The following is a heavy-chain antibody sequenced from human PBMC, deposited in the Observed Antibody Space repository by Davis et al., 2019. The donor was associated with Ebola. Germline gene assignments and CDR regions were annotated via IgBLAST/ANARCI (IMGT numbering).Heavy chain of an antibody. V-gene: IGHV4-39*07. Sequence: MPSETLSLTCTVSGGPISSSSYYWGWIRQPPGKGLEWIGSIYYSGSTYYNPSLKSRVTISVDTSKNQFSLKLSSVTAADTAVYYCASQPPFEYRGWFDPWGQGTLVTVSS. J-gene: IGHJ5*02. D-gene: IGHD4-11*01. CDR1: GGPISSSSYY. CDR2: IYYSGST. CDR3: ASQPPFEYRGWFDP.